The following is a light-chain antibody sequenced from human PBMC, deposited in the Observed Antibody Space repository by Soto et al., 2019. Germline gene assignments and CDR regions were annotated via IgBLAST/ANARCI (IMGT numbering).Light chain of an antibody. CDR3: QKRNIWPPVT. Sequence: DIALTQSPGTLSLSPGERATLSCRASRSGGGNYIAWYQQRPGQPPRLLIYDASIRATGIPDRFSGSGSGTDFTLTISRLEPEDSAIYYCQKRNIWPPVTFGQGTRLEIK. CDR1: RSGGGNY. CDR2: DAS. J-gene: IGKJ5*01. V-gene: IGKV3D-20*02.